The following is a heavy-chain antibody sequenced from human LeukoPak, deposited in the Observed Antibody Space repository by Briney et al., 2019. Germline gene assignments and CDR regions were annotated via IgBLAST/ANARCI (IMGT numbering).Heavy chain of an antibody. CDR1: GFTFSSYA. Sequence: GGSLRLSCAASGFTFSSYAMHWVRQAPGKGLEWVAVIWYNGSNKYYADSVKGRFTISRDNSKNTLYLQMNSLRAEDTAVYYCARDCTSTSCFDYWGQGTLVTVSS. J-gene: IGHJ4*02. CDR2: IWYNGSNK. V-gene: IGHV3-33*01. D-gene: IGHD2-2*01. CDR3: ARDCTSTSCFDY.